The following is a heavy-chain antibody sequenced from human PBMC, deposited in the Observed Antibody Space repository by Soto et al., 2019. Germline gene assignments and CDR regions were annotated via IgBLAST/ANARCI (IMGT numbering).Heavy chain of an antibody. V-gene: IGHV1-69*02. D-gene: IGHD3-10*01. CDR3: ASIAPMVRENYCMDV. J-gene: IGHJ6*02. CDR2: IIPNLGIA. CDR1: GGTFSSYT. Sequence: QVQLVQSGAEVKTPGSSVKVSCKASGGTFSSYTISWVRQAPGQGIEWMGRIIPNLGIANSAQKFQGRVTITEDKSTSTAYMELSSLRSEDTAVYYCASIAPMVRENYCMDVWGQGTTVTVSS.